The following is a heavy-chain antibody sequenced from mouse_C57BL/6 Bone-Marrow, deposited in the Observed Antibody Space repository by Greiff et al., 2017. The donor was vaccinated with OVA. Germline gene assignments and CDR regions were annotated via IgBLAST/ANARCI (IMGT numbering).Heavy chain of an antibody. Sequence: QVQLQQPGAELVKPGASVKLSCKASGYTFTSYWMHWVKQRPGQGLEWIGMIHPNSGSPNYNEKFKSKATLTVDKSSSTAYMQLSSLTSEDSAVYYCAREIHYYGSSYEAMDYWGQGTSVTVSS. CDR1: GYTFTSYW. J-gene: IGHJ4*01. CDR2: IHPNSGSP. CDR3: AREIHYYGSSYEAMDY. D-gene: IGHD1-1*01. V-gene: IGHV1-64*01.